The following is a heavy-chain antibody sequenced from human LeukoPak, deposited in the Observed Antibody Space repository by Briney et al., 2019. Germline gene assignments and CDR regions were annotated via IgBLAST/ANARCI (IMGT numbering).Heavy chain of an antibody. V-gene: IGHV3-30*04. CDR3: ARGGAVAGTLDY. Sequence: GGSLRLSWAASGFTFSSYAMHWVRQAPGKGLEWVTVISYDGSNKYYADSVKGRFTISRDNSKNTLYLQMNSLRAEDTAVYYCARGGAVAGTLDYWGQGTLVTVSS. J-gene: IGHJ4*02. CDR2: ISYDGSNK. D-gene: IGHD6-19*01. CDR1: GFTFSSYA.